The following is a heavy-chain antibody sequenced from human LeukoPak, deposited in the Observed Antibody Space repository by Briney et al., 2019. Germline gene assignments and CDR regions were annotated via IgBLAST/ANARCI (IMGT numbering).Heavy chain of an antibody. CDR3: AREPSYSTVPYWMWTYYYGMDV. Sequence: ASVKVSCKASGYTFTSYGISWVRQALGQGLEWMGWISAYNGNTNYAQKLQGRVTMTTDTSTSTAYMELRSLRSDDTAVYYCAREPSYSTVPYWMWTYYYGMDVWGQGTTVTVSS. CDR2: ISAYNGNT. D-gene: IGHD6-13*01. CDR1: GYTFTSYG. V-gene: IGHV1-18*01. J-gene: IGHJ6*02.